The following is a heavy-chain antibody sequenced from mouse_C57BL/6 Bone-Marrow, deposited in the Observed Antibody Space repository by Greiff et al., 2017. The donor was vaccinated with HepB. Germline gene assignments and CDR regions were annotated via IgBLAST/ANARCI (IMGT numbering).Heavy chain of an antibody. Sequence: QVQLQQPGAELVRPGTSVKLSCKASGYTFTSYWMHWVKQRPGQGLEWIGVIDPSDSYTNYNQKFKGKATLTVDTSSSTAYMQLSSLTSEDSAVYYCAGYDYDGDFDYWGQGTTLTVSS. V-gene: IGHV1-59*01. D-gene: IGHD2-4*01. J-gene: IGHJ2*01. CDR2: IDPSDSYT. CDR3: AGYDYDGDFDY. CDR1: GYTFTSYW.